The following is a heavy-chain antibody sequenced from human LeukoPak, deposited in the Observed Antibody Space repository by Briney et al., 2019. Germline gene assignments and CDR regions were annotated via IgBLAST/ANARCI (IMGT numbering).Heavy chain of an antibody. CDR1: GFTFSSYS. Sequence: GGSLRLSCAASGFTFSSYSMNWVRQAPGKGLEWVSSISSSSSYIYYADSVKGRFTISRDNAKNSLYLQMNSLRAEDTAVYYCARGPYYYGSGIDYWGQGTLVTVSS. V-gene: IGHV3-21*01. CDR2: ISSSSSYI. J-gene: IGHJ4*02. CDR3: ARGPYYYGSGIDY. D-gene: IGHD3-10*01.